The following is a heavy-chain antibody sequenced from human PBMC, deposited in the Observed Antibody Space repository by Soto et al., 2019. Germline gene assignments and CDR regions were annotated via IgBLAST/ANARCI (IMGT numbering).Heavy chain of an antibody. D-gene: IGHD1-7*01. J-gene: IGHJ4*02. Sequence: ASVKFSCKASGYTFTGYYMHWVRQAPGQGLEWMGWINPNSGGTNYAQKFQGRVTMTRDTSISTAYMELSRLRSDDTAVYYCARENWNYVYFDYWGQGTLVTAPQ. V-gene: IGHV1-2*02. CDR1: GYTFTGYY. CDR3: ARENWNYVYFDY. CDR2: INPNSGGT.